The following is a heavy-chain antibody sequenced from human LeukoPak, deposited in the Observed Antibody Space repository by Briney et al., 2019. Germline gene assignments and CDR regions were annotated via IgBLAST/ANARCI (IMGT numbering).Heavy chain of an antibody. D-gene: IGHD3-22*01. Sequence: PGGSLRLSCAASGFTFNTYNMNWVRQAPGKGLEWVSSIISSISIFYADSVKGRFTISRDNAKNSLYLQMNSLRGDDTAMYCCARGLYYYDSHDTFNIWGQGTMVTVS. CDR3: ARGLYYYDSHDTFNI. J-gene: IGHJ3*02. CDR1: GFTFNTYN. V-gene: IGHV3-69-1*01. CDR2: IISSISI.